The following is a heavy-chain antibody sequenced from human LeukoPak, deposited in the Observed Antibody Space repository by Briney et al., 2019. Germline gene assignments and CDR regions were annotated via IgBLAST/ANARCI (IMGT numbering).Heavy chain of an antibody. CDR3: ARAISSNDRFDY. J-gene: IGHJ4*02. CDR2: IYYSGST. D-gene: IGHD2-8*01. CDR1: GGSISSYY. V-gene: IGHV4-59*01. Sequence: PSETLSLTCTVSGGSISSYYWSWIRQPPGKGLEWIGYIYYSGSTNYNPSLKSRVTISVDTSKNQFSLKLSSVTAADMAVYYCARAISSNDRFDYWGQGTLVTVSS.